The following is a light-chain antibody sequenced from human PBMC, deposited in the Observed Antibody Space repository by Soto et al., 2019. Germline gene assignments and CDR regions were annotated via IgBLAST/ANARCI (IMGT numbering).Light chain of an antibody. CDR1: QSVYQSSNSKNE. J-gene: IGKJ3*01. CDR2: WAS. CDR3: QQYYNSLS. Sequence: DIVMTQSPDSLAVSLGERATINCKSSQSVYQSSNSKNELAWYQQRPGQPPKLLIYWASTRESGVPDRFSGSGSRTDFTLTISSLQAEDVAVYYCQQYYNSLSFGPGTKVEIK. V-gene: IGKV4-1*01.